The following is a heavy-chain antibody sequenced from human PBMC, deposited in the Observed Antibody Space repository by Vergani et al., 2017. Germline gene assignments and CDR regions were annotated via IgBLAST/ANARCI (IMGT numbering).Heavy chain of an antibody. D-gene: IGHD4-17*01. CDR3: ATPQTVTTGGMEV. CDR2: VDPEDGET. V-gene: IGHV1-69-2*01. Sequence: EVQLVQSGAEVKKPGATMKIPCQVSGYTFTDHYMHWVKQAPGKGLEWMGLVDPEDGETIYAEKFKGRVTIAADTSTDTAHLELSSLRSEDTAVYYCATPQTVTTGGMEVWGQVTTVIVSS. J-gene: IGHJ6*02. CDR1: GYTFTDHY.